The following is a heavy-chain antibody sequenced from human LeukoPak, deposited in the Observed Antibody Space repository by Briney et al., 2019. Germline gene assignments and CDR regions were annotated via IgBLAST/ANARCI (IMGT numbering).Heavy chain of an antibody. Sequence: GASVKVSCKASGYTFTSYGISWVRQAPGQGLEWMGWISAYNGNTNYAQKLKGRVTMTTDTSTSTAYMELRSLRSDDTAVYYCARPSALSYANRWYGWFDPWGQGTLVTVSS. V-gene: IGHV1-18*01. CDR3: ARPSALSYANRWYGWFDP. D-gene: IGHD6-13*01. CDR1: GYTFTSYG. J-gene: IGHJ5*02. CDR2: ISAYNGNT.